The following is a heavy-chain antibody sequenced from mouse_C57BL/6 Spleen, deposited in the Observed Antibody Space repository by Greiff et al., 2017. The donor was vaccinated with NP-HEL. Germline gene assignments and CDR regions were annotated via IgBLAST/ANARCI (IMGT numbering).Heavy chain of an antibody. Sequence: VQLMESGPELVKPGASVKISCKASGYAFSSSWMNWVKQRPGKGLEWIGRIYPGDGDTNYNGKFKGKATLTADQSSSTAYMQLSSLTSEDSAVCFCARSYSNYFDYWGKGTTLTVSS. CDR3: ARSYSNYFDY. CDR1: GYAFSSSW. CDR2: IYPGDGDT. J-gene: IGHJ2*01. D-gene: IGHD2-5*01. V-gene: IGHV1-82*01.